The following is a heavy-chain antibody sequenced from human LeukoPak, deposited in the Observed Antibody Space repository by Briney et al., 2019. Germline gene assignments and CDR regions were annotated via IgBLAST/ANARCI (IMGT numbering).Heavy chain of an antibody. V-gene: IGHV4-61*01. CDR1: GGSVSSGSYY. CDR2: IYYSGST. Sequence: PSETLSLTCIVSGGSVSSGSYYWSWIRQPPGQGLEWIGYIYYSGSTEYNPSLESRVTISVDTSKNEFSLKLTSVTAADTAVYYCARRYFDSNDYYRDDCWGQGSLVTVSS. J-gene: IGHJ4*02. CDR3: ARRYFDSNDYYRDDC. D-gene: IGHD3-22*01.